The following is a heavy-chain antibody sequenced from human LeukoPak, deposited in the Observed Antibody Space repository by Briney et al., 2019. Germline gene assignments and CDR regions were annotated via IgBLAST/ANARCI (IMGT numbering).Heavy chain of an antibody. D-gene: IGHD3-10*01. V-gene: IGHV3-30-3*01. CDR3: ARAITMVRGVRHYYYYYGTDV. CDR1: GFTFSSYA. J-gene: IGHJ6*02. Sequence: GGSLRLSCAASGFTFSSYAMHWVRQAPGKGLEWVAVISYDGSNKYYADSVKGRFTISRDNSKNTLYLQMNSLRAEDTAVYYCARAITMVRGVRHYYYYYGTDVWGQGTTVTVSS. CDR2: ISYDGSNK.